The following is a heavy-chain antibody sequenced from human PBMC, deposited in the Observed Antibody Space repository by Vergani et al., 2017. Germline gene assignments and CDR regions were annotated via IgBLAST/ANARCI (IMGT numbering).Heavy chain of an antibody. V-gene: IGHV4-59*01. J-gene: IGHJ5*02. D-gene: IGHD6-19*01. Sequence: QVQLQESGPGLVKPSETLSLTCTVSGGSISSYYWSWIRQPPGKGVEWIGYIYYSWSTNYNPSLKSRFTISVDTSKNQFSLKLSSVTAADTAVYYCARDRDGGGWYPYRAGFDPWGQGTLVTVSS. CDR2: IYYSWST. CDR1: GGSISSYY. CDR3: ARDRDGGGWYPYRAGFDP.